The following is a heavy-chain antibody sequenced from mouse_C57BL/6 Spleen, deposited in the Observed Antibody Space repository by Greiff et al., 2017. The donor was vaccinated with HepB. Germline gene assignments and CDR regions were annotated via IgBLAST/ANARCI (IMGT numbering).Heavy chain of an antibody. CDR1: GFTFSDYG. CDR2: ISSGSSTI. Sequence: EVKVEESGGGLVKPGGSLKLSCAASGFTFSDYGMHWVRQAPEKGLEWVAYISSGSSTIYYADTVKGRFTISRDNAKNTLFLQMTSLRSEDTAMYYCARPGDYDGYYAWFAYWGQGTLVTVSA. D-gene: IGHD2-3*01. CDR3: ARPGDYDGYYAWFAY. J-gene: IGHJ3*01. V-gene: IGHV5-17*01.